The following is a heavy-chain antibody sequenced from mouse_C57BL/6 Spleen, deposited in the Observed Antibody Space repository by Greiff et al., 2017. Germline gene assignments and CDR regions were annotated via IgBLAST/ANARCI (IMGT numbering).Heavy chain of an antibody. J-gene: IGHJ1*03. D-gene: IGHD1-1*01. CDR2: ISSGSITI. Sequence: VKLMESGGGLVKPGGSLKLSCAASGFTFSDYGMHWVRQAPEKGLEWVAYISSGSITIYYADTVKGRFTISRDNAKNTLFLQMTSLRSEDTAMYYCARRYGSSSRGYFDVWGTGTTVTVSS. CDR3: ARRYGSSSRGYFDV. V-gene: IGHV5-17*01. CDR1: GFTFSDYG.